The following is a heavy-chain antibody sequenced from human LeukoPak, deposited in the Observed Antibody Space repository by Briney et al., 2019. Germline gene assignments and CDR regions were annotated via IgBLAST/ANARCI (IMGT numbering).Heavy chain of an antibody. D-gene: IGHD1-26*01. J-gene: IGHJ5*02. V-gene: IGHV3-30*02. CDR2: IRYDGNDK. CDR3: ARSRNEYRYSGSYFFSDP. CDR1: GFTFNNYG. Sequence: GGSLRLSCAASGFTFNNYGMHWVRQAPGKGLEWVAFIRYDGNDKYYADSVMGRFTISRDNSKNTLYLQMNSLRAEDTAVYYCARSRNEYRYSGSYFFSDPWGQGTLVTVSS.